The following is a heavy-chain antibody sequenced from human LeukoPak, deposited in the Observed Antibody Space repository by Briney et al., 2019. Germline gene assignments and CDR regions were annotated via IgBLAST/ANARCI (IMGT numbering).Heavy chain of an antibody. Sequence: GGSLRLSCAGSGFTFSSYALSWVRQAPGKGLEWVSGISGSGDTTYYADSVKGRFTIARDTSKNTLFLQMNSLRAEDPAKYFCAKAAVGTTSYFSGMDVWGQGATVTVSS. V-gene: IGHV3-23*01. CDR1: GFTFSSYA. J-gene: IGHJ6*02. CDR2: ISGSGDTT. CDR3: AKAAVGTTSYFSGMDV. D-gene: IGHD1-26*01.